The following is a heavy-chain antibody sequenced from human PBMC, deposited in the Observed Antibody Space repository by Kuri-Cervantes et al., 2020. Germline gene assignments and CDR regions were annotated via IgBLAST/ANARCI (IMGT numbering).Heavy chain of an antibody. D-gene: IGHD6-19*01. V-gene: IGHV3-30-3*01. CDR3: AKDLIGCGWYYFDY. CDR1: GFTFSSYA. Sequence: GGSLRLSCAASGFTFSSYAMHWVRQAPGKGLEWVAVISYDGSNKYYADSVKGRFTISRDNSKNTLYLQMNSLRAEDTAVYYCAKDLIGCGWYYFDYWGQGTLVTVSS. J-gene: IGHJ4*02. CDR2: ISYDGSNK.